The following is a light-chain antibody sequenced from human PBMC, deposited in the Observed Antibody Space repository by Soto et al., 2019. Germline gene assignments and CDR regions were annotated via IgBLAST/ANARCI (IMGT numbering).Light chain of an antibody. Sequence: QSALTQPASVSGSPGQSITISCTGTSSDVGAYNYVSWYQQYPGKAPKLMINDVSNRPSGVSNRFSGSKSGNTASLTISGLQAEDESDDSCSSDASSRTFYVAVTGTNVT. V-gene: IGLV2-14*03. CDR1: SSDVGAYNY. CDR3: SSDASSRTFYV. J-gene: IGLJ1*01. CDR2: DVS.